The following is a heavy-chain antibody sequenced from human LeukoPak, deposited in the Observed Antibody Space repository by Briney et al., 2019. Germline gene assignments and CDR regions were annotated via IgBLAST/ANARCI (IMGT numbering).Heavy chain of an antibody. CDR2: FDPEDGET. D-gene: IGHD5-12*01. Sequence: ASVKVSCKVSGYTLTELSMHWVRQAPGKGLEWMGGFDPEDGETIYAQKFQGRVTMTEDTSTDTAYMELSSLRSEDTAVYYCARVRAAYSGYDSTTRGTSYGMDVWGQGTTVTVSS. CDR3: ARVRAAYSGYDSTTRGTSYGMDV. CDR1: GYTLTELS. V-gene: IGHV1-24*01. J-gene: IGHJ6*02.